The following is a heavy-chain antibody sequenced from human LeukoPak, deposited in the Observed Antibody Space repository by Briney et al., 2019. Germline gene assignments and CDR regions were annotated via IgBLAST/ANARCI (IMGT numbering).Heavy chain of an antibody. CDR1: GGTFSSYA. CDR3: ASPYRTTRTLAGTLSQYYYMDV. Sequence: GASVKVSCKASGGTFSSYAISWVRQAPGQGLEWMGRIIPIFGTANYAQKFQGGVTITTDESTSTAYMELSSLRAEDTAVYYRASPYRTTRTLAGTLSQYYYMDVWGKGTTVTVSS. J-gene: IGHJ6*03. D-gene: IGHD1-1*01. V-gene: IGHV1-69*05. CDR2: IIPIFGTA.